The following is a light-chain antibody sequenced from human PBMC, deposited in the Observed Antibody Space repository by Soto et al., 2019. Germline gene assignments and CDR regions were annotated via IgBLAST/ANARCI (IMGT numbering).Light chain of an antibody. J-gene: IGKJ4*01. V-gene: IGKV3-11*01. CDR2: DAS. CDR1: QSVSSY. Sequence: EIVLTQSPATLSLSPGERATLSCRASQSVSSYLAWYQQKPGQAPRLLIYDASNRATGVPARFSGSGAGTDFTLTISRLEPEDCAVYYCQQRSNWPLTFGGGTKGEIK. CDR3: QQRSNWPLT.